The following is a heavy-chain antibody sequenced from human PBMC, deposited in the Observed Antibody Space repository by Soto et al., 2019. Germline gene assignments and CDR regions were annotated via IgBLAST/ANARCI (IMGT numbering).Heavy chain of an antibody. D-gene: IGHD3-10*01. V-gene: IGHV3-30*18. J-gene: IGHJ4*02. CDR1: GFTFNNYG. Sequence: QVQLVESGGGVVQPGRSLRLSCAASGFTFNNYGMHWVRQAPGKGLEWVVVISFDGGNTVYADSVKGRFTISRDNSKDTLYLQMTSLRAEDTAVYYCVKQSGSGSYYNVRSGGPFDYWGQGTLVTVSS. CDR3: VKQSGSGSYYNVRSGGPFDY. CDR2: ISFDGGNT.